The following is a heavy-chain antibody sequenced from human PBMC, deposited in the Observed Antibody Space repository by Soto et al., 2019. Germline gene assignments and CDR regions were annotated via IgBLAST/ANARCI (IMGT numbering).Heavy chain of an antibody. CDR2: IYWNDDK. Sequence: QITLKESGPTLVKPTQPLTLTCTFPGFSLSTSGVGVSWIRQPPGKALEWLALIYWNDDKRYSPSLKSRLSITEETSENQVVLTMTHVDPVDTATYYRAHSGGEGDFGYLGQGTLVTVSS. CDR3: AHSGGEGDFGY. D-gene: IGHD3-16*01. CDR1: GFSLSTSGVG. V-gene: IGHV2-5*01. J-gene: IGHJ4*02.